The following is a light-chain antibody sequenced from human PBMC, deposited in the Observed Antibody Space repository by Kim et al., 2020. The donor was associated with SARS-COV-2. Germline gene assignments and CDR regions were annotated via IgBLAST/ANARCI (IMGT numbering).Light chain of an antibody. CDR3: QQYGGSPPSYT. CDR2: GAS. Sequence: PGERATLSDRASQNIVSTYLAWFQQKPGQTPRLLIYGASRRATGVPDRFSGSGSVTDFTLTINRLEPEDFAVYYCQQYGGSPPSYTFGQGTKLEI. J-gene: IGKJ2*01. CDR1: QNIVSTY. V-gene: IGKV3-20*01.